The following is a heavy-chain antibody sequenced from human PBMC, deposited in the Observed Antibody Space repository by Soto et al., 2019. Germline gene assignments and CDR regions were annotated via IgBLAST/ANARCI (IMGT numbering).Heavy chain of an antibody. CDR2: INHSGST. CDR1: GGSFSGYY. V-gene: IGHV4-34*01. CDR3: ASDKYYYDSSGYYGKFDY. J-gene: IGHJ4*02. D-gene: IGHD3-22*01. Sequence: SETLSLTCAVYGGSFSGYYWTWIRQPPGTGLEWIGEINHSGSTYYNPSLKSRVTISVDRSKNQFSLKLSSVTAADTAVYYCASDKYYYDSSGYYGKFDYWGQGTLVTVSS.